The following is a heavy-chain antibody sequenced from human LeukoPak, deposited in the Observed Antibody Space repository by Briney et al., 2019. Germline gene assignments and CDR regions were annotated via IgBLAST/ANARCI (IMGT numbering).Heavy chain of an antibody. CDR2: INPDSGGT. Sequence: DSVKVSCKDSGYTFTGYDLHWVRLAPGQGLEWLGWINPDSGGTKSAQTFQGRVTMTRDTSISTAYMERSRLRSEDTAVYDYARDLRDGFNPPNYYYYAMGVWGQGATVTVSS. J-gene: IGHJ6*01. V-gene: IGHV1-2*02. CDR3: ARDLRDGFNPPNYYYYAMGV. D-gene: IGHD5-24*01. CDR1: GYTFTGYD.